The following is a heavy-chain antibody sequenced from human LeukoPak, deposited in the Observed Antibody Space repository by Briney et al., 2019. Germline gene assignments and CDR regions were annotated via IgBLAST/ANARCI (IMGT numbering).Heavy chain of an antibody. Sequence: ASVKVSCKASGFTFTSSAMQWVRQARGQRLEWIGWIVVGSGNTNYAQKFQERVTITRDMSTSTAYMERSSLRSEDTAVYYCSRGGGGGPIAVAGTDYFDYWGQGTLVTVSS. CDR1: GFTFTSSA. V-gene: IGHV1-58*02. CDR2: IVVGSGNT. J-gene: IGHJ4*02. D-gene: IGHD6-19*01. CDR3: SRGGGGGPIAVAGTDYFDY.